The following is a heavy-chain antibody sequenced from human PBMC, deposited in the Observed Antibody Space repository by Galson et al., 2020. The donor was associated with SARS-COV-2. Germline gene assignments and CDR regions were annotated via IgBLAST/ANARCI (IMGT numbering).Heavy chain of an antibody. J-gene: IGHJ4*02. CDR3: ARDRGYYSDDY. V-gene: IGHV3-33*01. Sequence: KGLEWVAVIWADGNTKHYADSVQGRFTISRDNSKNTVYLQMNSLRDEDTALYYCARDRGYYSDDYWGQGTLVTVSS. CDR2: IWADGNTK. D-gene: IGHD3-22*01.